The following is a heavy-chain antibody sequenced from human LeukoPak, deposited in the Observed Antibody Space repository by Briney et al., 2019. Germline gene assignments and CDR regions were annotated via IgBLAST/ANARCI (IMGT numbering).Heavy chain of an antibody. V-gene: IGHV1-2*02. J-gene: IGHJ1*01. CDR1: GYTFTGYY. Sequence: ASVKVSCKASGYTFTGYYMHWVRQAPGQGLEWMGWINPNSGGTNYAQKFQGRVTMTRDTSISTAYMELSRLRSDGTAVYYCARVLHQPYGYFQHWGQGTLVTVSS. CDR3: ARVLHQPYGYFQH. CDR2: INPNSGGT. D-gene: IGHD2-2*01.